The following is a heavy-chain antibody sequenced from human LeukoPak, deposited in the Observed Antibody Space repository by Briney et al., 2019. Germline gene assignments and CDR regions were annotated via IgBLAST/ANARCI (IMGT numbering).Heavy chain of an antibody. CDR2: IIPILGIA. Sequence: SVKVSCKASGGTFSSYAISWVRQAPGQGLEWMGRIIPILGIANYAQKFQGRVTITADKSTSTAYMELSSLRSEDTAVYYCGYDSSGYPDYWGQGTLVTVSS. CDR1: GGTFSSYA. D-gene: IGHD3-22*01. J-gene: IGHJ4*02. V-gene: IGHV1-69*04. CDR3: GYDSSGYPDY.